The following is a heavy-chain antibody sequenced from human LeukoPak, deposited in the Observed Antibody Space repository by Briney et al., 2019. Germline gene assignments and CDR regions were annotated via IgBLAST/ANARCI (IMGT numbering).Heavy chain of an antibody. Sequence: GGSLRLSCAASGFTFSSYAMSWVRQAPGKGLEWVSAISGSGGSTYYADSVKGRFTISRDNSKNTLYLQMTSLRAEDTAVYYCARALAVAGRALEYWGQGSLVTVSS. CDR2: ISGSGGST. CDR1: GFTFSSYA. V-gene: IGHV3-23*01. D-gene: IGHD6-19*01. J-gene: IGHJ4*02. CDR3: ARALAVAGRALEY.